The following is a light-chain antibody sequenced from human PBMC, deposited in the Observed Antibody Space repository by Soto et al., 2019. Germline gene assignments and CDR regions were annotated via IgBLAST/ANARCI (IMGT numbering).Light chain of an antibody. CDR2: GAS. V-gene: IGKV3-15*01. CDR3: QQCNNFAQT. CDR1: QSVSIN. J-gene: IGKJ4*02. Sequence: ELLMPQYQATLSVSPGERATLSCRASQSVSINLTKLQQKPDQAPKPLIYGASTRATGIPAMFSGSRSRTDFTLTIRSLQSEEFAVYSVQQCNNFAQTFGGGTKVDIK.